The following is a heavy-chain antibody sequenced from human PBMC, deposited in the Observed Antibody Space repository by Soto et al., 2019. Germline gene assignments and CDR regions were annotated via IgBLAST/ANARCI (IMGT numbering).Heavy chain of an antibody. V-gene: IGHV3-21*01. CDR3: ARDKKQLVLRHYYYYYGMDV. CDR1: GFTFSSYS. CDR2: ISSSSSYI. Sequence: EVQLVESGGGLVKPGGSLRLSCAASGFTFSSYSMNWVRQAPGKGLEWVSSISSSSSYIYYADSVKGRFTISRDNAKNSLYLQMNSMRAEDKAVYYCARDKKQLVLRHYYYYYGMDVWGQGTTVTVSS. J-gene: IGHJ6*02. D-gene: IGHD6-6*01.